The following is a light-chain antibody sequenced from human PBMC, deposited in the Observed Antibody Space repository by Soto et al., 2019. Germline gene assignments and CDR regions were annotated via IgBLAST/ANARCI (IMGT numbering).Light chain of an antibody. Sequence: DIQLTQSPSFLSASVGDRVTITFRASQGISNHLAWYQQRPGKAPKLLIYDASRLQSGVPSRFSGSGSGTEFTLTISSLQPEDFAVYYCQQRNNYPITFGQGTRLEIK. CDR3: QQRNNYPIT. J-gene: IGKJ5*01. CDR2: DAS. CDR1: QGISNH. V-gene: IGKV1-9*01.